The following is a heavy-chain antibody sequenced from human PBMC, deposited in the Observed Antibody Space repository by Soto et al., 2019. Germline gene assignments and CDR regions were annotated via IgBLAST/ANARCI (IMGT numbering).Heavy chain of an antibody. CDR2: MNTNSDDT. Sequence: ASVKVSCKTSGYTFTSYYINWVLQAPGQGLEWVGWMNTNSDDTRSAQKFRGRLTLTRDKSMRAVYMKLSNLRPDDSAVYYCAREWSAAGHFYGMDVWGQGTTVTAP. D-gene: IGHD6-13*01. CDR1: GYTFTSYY. J-gene: IGHJ6*02. CDR3: AREWSAAGHFYGMDV. V-gene: IGHV1-8*01.